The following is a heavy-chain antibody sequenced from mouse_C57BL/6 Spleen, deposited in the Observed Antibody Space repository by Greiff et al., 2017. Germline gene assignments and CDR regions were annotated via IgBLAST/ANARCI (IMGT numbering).Heavy chain of an antibody. J-gene: IGHJ4*01. Sequence: QVQLQQPGAELVKPGASVKMSCKASGYTFTSYWITWVKQRPGQGLAWIGDIYPGSGSTNYNEKFKSKATLTVDTSSSTAYMQLSSLTSEDSAVYYCARSEDAYAMDYWGQGTSVTVSS. CDR2: IYPGSGST. V-gene: IGHV1-55*01. CDR3: ARSEDAYAMDY. CDR1: GYTFTSYW.